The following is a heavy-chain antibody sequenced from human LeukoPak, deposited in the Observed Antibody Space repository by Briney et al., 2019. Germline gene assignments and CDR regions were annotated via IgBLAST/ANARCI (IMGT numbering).Heavy chain of an antibody. D-gene: IGHD2-21*02. CDR2: ISGSGDST. CDR1: GFTLSTYW. CDR3: AKRWGGDRGGLFDY. Sequence: AGGSLRLSCAASGFTLSTYWMHWVRQAPGKGLVWVSGISGSGDSTYYADSVKGRFTISRDNSKNTLYLQMNSLRAEDTAVYYCAKRWGGDRGGLFDYWGQGTLVTVSS. J-gene: IGHJ4*02. V-gene: IGHV3-23*01.